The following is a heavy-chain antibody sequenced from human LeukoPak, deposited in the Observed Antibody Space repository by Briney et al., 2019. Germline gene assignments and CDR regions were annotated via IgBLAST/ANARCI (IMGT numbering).Heavy chain of an antibody. CDR3: ARDPGGIAVAGRDY. Sequence: SETLSLTCTVSGGSISSSSYYWGWIRQPPGKGLEWIGSIYYSGSTYYNPSLKSRVTISVDTSKNQFSLKLSSVTAADTAVYYCARDPGGIAVAGRDYWGQGTLVTVSS. V-gene: IGHV4-39*07. CDR1: GGSISSSSYY. D-gene: IGHD6-19*01. CDR2: IYYSGST. J-gene: IGHJ4*02.